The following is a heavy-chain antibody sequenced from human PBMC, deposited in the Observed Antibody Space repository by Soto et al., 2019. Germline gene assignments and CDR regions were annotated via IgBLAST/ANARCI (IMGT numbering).Heavy chain of an antibody. CDR3: ARGSYYYDSSGYYHY. D-gene: IGHD3-22*01. Sequence: PSETLSLTCTVSGGSISSGDYYWSWIRQPPGKGLEWIGYIYYSGSTYYNPSLKSRVTISVDTSKNQFSLKLSSVTAADTAVYYCARGSYYYDSSGYYHYCGQGTLVT. CDR2: IYYSGST. V-gene: IGHV4-30-4*01. CDR1: GGSISSGDYY. J-gene: IGHJ4*02.